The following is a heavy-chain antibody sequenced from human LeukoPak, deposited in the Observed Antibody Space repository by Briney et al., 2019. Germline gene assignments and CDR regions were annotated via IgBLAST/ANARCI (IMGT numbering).Heavy chain of an antibody. CDR2: ICGSGGST. V-gene: IGHV3-23*01. Sequence: GGSLRLSCAASGFXFSSYAMSWVRQAAGKGLEWVSVICGSGGSTYYADSVKGRTTIARDNSKNTMYLQMNSLRAEDTAIYYCAKRVVMPYYFDYWGQGTLVTVSS. CDR1: GFXFSSYA. D-gene: IGHD3-3*01. CDR3: AKRVVMPYYFDY. J-gene: IGHJ4*02.